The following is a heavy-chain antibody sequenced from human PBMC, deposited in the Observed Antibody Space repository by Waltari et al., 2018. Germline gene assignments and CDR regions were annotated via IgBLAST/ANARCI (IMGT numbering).Heavy chain of an antibody. CDR2: IYQSGIT. D-gene: IGHD2-15*01. J-gene: IGHJ2*01. CDR1: GGSISRTNW. Sequence: QVHLEQSGPGLVKPSGTLSLTCAVSGGSISRTNWWSWVRQSPGKGREWIGGIYQSGITNYRPSLRGRVAMSLDKAKNQVSLNLTSVTAADTAVYYCAREERCPEGGRCFRCRVWYFDLWGRGTLVTVSS. CDR3: AREERCPEGGRCFRCRVWYFDL. V-gene: IGHV4-4*02.